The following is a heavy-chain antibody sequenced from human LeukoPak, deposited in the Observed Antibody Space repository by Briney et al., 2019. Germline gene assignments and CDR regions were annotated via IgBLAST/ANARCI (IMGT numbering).Heavy chain of an antibody. D-gene: IGHD3-10*01. CDR1: GFTFSSYE. Sequence: PGGSLRLSCAASGFTFSSYEMNWVRQAPGKGLEWVSYISSSGSTIYYADSVKGRFTISRDNAKNSLYLQMNSLRVEDTAIYYCARSPMVRGVIPHFDSWGQGTLVTVSS. CDR3: ARSPMVRGVIPHFDS. J-gene: IGHJ4*02. CDR2: ISSSGSTI. V-gene: IGHV3-48*03.